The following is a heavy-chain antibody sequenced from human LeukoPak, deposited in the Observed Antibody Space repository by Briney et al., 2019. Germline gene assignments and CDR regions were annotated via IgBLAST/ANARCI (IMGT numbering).Heavy chain of an antibody. D-gene: IGHD6-19*01. CDR1: GGTFTTYA. CDR3: AREEKWLSPFLDR. CDR2: IIPMFGRS. V-gene: IGHV1-69*13. J-gene: IGHJ5*02. Sequence: ASVKVSCKASGGTFTTYAITWVRQAPGQGLEWMGRIIPMFGRSNYAQNFQGRVTITADESTTTTYMELGGLRAEDTAVYYCAREEKWLSPFLDRWGQGTLVTVSS.